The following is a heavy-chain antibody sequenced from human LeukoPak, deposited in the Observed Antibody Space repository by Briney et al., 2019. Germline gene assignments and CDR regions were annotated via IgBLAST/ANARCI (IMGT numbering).Heavy chain of an antibody. D-gene: IGHD2-21*01. J-gene: IGHJ6*04. CDR1: GYTFTIYY. CDR2: ISAYNGNT. CDR3: ARAMGGDYGMDV. Sequence: ASVRVSCKASGYTFTIYYISWVRQAPRQRLEWMGWISAYNGNTKYAQKFQGRVTMTTDTSTSTAYMELRGLRYDDTAVYYCARAMGGDYGMDVWGEGTTVTVSS. V-gene: IGHV1-18*04.